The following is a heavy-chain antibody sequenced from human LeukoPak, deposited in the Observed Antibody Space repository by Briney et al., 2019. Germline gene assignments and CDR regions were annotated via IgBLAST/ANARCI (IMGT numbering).Heavy chain of an antibody. CDR1: GGSISRSSYY. V-gene: IGHV4-39*07. D-gene: IGHD3-16*01. Sequence: SETMSLTCTVSGGSISRSSYYWGWIRQPPGKGLAWAGEIYHSGSTNYIPSLKSRVTISVDKSKNQVSLKLSSETAADTSVYYCARRGDRTTFFDYWGQGTLVTVSS. CDR3: ARRGDRTTFFDY. CDR2: IYHSGST. J-gene: IGHJ4*02.